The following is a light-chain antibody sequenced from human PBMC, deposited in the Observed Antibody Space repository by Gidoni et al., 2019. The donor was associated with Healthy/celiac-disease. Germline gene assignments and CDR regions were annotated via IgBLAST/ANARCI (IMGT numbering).Light chain of an antibody. CDR3: QQYGSSPPT. CDR1: QSVSSIY. CDR2: GAS. J-gene: IGKJ1*01. V-gene: IGKV3-20*01. Sequence: ELVLTQSPGTLSLPPGERATLSCRASQSVSSIYLAWYQQKPGQAPRLLIYGASSRATGIPDRFSGSGSGKDFTITISRLEPEDFAVYYCQQYGSSPPTFGQGTKVEIK.